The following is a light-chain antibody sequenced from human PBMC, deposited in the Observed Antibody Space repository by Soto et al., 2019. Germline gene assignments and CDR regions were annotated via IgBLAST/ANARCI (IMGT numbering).Light chain of an antibody. CDR3: CSHTIIGSSTPV. CDR1: NSDVNNYDY. J-gene: IGLJ2*01. CDR2: EVT. Sequence: QSALTQPASVSGSPGQSITLSCTGANSDVNNYDYVSWYRQYPGLAPQLIISEVTNRPSVISDRFSGSKSANTAYLTISGLQAEDEAHYYCCSHTIIGSSTPVFGGGTKLTVL. V-gene: IGLV2-14*01.